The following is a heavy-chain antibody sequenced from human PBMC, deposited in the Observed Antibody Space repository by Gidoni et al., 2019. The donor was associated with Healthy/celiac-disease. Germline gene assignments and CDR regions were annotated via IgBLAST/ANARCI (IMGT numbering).Heavy chain of an antibody. V-gene: IGHV3-30*18. CDR3: AKDPEVGATFVFDY. Sequence: QVQLVESGGGVVQPGRSLRLSCAASGFTFRSYGMHWVRQAPGKGLEWVAVISYDGSNKYYADSVKGRFTISRDNSKNTLYLQMNSLRAEDTAVYYCAKDPEVGATFVFDYWGQGTLVTVSS. CDR1: GFTFRSYG. D-gene: IGHD1-26*01. J-gene: IGHJ4*02. CDR2: ISYDGSNK.